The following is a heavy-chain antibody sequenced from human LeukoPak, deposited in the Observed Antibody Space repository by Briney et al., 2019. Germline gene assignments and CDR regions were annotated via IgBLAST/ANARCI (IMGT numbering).Heavy chain of an antibody. V-gene: IGHV3-23*01. D-gene: IGHD3-3*01. J-gene: IGHJ4*02. CDR1: GFTFSSYA. CDR2: ISGSGGST. CDR3: AKDQDIYDFWSGCYLAYDY. Sequence: GGPLRLSCAASGFTFSSYAMSWVRQAPGKGLEWVSAISGSGGSTYYADSVKGRFTISRDNSKNTLYLQMNSLRAEDTAVYYCAKDQDIYDFWSGCYLAYDYWGQGTLVTVSS.